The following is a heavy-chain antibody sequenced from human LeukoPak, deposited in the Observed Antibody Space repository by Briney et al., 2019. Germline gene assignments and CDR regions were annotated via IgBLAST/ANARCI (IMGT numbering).Heavy chain of an antibody. CDR2: INPDSGGS. V-gene: IGHV1-2*02. CDR1: GYTFTGYL. J-gene: IGHJ4*02. D-gene: IGHD3-9*01. CDR3: ARDLTGDPAAYFDF. Sequence: DSLKVSFKPSGYTFTGYLIHLLRQAPSQGLEWMGWINPDSGGSNFPHNSQGRVTMPRDTSISTAYMEISSLRSDATAEYYCARDLTGDPAAYFDFWGRGPLVTVS.